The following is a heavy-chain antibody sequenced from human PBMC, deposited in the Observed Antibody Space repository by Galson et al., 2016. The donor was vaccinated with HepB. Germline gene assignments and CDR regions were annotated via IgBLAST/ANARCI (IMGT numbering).Heavy chain of an antibody. Sequence: SLRLSCAASGFTFSTYAMDWVRQAPGKGPEWVSAINGNGGSTYYTDSVKGRFTISRDNSKNTLYLQMNSLRAEDTAVYSCARGAYPSGNYRALDYWGQGTLVTVSS. V-gene: IGHV3-23*01. D-gene: IGHD3-10*01. CDR3: ARGAYPSGNYRALDY. CDR1: GFTFSTYA. J-gene: IGHJ4*02. CDR2: INGNGGST.